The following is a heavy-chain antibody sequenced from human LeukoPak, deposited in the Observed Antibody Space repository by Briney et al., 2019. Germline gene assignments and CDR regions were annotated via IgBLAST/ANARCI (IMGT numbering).Heavy chain of an antibody. J-gene: IGHJ4*02. CDR1: GFTVSSNE. CDR2: ISGGST. Sequence: PGGSLRLSCAASGFTVSSNEMSWVRQAPGKGLEWVSSISGGSTYYADSRKGRFTISRDNSKNTLHLQMNSLRAEDTAVYYCAREGRFKAQHLFDYWGQGTMVTVSS. CDR3: AREGRFKAQHLFDY. V-gene: IGHV3-38-3*01. D-gene: IGHD2-2*01.